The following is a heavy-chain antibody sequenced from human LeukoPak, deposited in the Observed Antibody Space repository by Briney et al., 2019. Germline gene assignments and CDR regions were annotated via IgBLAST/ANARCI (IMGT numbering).Heavy chain of an antibody. CDR1: GYTLTELS. V-gene: IGHV1-24*01. Sequence: ASVKVSCKVSGYTLTELSMHWVRQAPGKGLEWMGGFDPEDGETIYAQKYQGRVTMTEDTSTDTAYMELSSLRSEDTAVYYCATLLPSALMIVVVSGDHYFDYWGQGTLVTVSS. CDR2: FDPEDGET. D-gene: IGHD3-22*01. J-gene: IGHJ4*02. CDR3: ATLLPSALMIVVVSGDHYFDY.